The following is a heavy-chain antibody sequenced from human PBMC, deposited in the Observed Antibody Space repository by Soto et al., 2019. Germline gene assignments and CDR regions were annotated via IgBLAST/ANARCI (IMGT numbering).Heavy chain of an antibody. Sequence: QVQLVQSGAEVKKPGASVKVSCKASGYTFTSYGISWVRQAPGQGLEWMGWISADNGNTNYAQKLQGRVTMTTDTSTSTAYMELRSLRSDDTAVYYCARGQGGDFWSGYYPSTPYYFDYWGQGTLVTVSS. V-gene: IGHV1-18*01. D-gene: IGHD3-3*01. CDR3: ARGQGGDFWSGYYPSTPYYFDY. CDR1: GYTFTSYG. J-gene: IGHJ4*02. CDR2: ISADNGNT.